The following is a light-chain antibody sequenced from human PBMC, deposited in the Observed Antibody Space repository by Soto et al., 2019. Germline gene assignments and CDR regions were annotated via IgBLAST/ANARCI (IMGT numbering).Light chain of an antibody. Sequence: QSALTQPASVSGSPGQSITISCTGSSGDVGAYNFVSWFQQHSGKAPKIILYDVTSRPSGVSNRFSGSKSGNTASLTISGLQAEDEADYYCSSFTTSSTLLFGGGTKVTVL. CDR3: SSFTTSSTLL. J-gene: IGLJ2*01. V-gene: IGLV2-14*01. CDR2: DVT. CDR1: SGDVGAYNF.